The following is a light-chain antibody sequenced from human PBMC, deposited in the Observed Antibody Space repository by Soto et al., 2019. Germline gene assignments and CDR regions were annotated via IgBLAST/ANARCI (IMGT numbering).Light chain of an antibody. Sequence: EIVLTQSPATLSLSPGERATLSCRASQSVSSSYLAWYQQKPGPAPRLLIYGASSRATGIPDPFSGSGCGTDFKLTISSLQPEDFEVSYCQQYGNSPPYTFGQGTKLEIK. CDR2: GAS. V-gene: IGKV3-20*01. CDR1: QSVSSSY. J-gene: IGKJ2*01. CDR3: QQYGNSPPYT.